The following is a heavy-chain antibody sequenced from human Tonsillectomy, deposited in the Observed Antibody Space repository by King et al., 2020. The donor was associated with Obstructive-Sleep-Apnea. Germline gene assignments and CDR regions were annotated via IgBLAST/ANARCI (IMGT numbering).Heavy chain of an antibody. CDR1: GGSISSYY. J-gene: IGHJ4*02. D-gene: IGHD3-22*01. CDR3: ARHERDDSSGYYYLYYFDY. CDR2: IYYSGST. Sequence: VQLQESGPGLVKPSETLSLTCTVSGGSISSYYWSWFRQPPGKGLEWIGYIYYSGSTNYNPSLKSRVTISVDTSKNQFSLKRSSVTAADTAVYYCARHERDDSSGYYYLYYFDYWGQGTLVTVSS. V-gene: IGHV4-59*08.